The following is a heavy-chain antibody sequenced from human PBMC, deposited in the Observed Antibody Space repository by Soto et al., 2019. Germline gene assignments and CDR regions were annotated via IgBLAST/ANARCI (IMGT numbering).Heavy chain of an antibody. J-gene: IGHJ4*02. CDR2: ASHDGAVN. V-gene: IGHV3-30*18. D-gene: IGHD5-12*01. CDR1: EFTFSSLG. CDR3: AKERSFYSGYDY. Sequence: PGGSLRLSCAASEFTFSSLGMHWVRQAPGKGLEWVAVASHDGAVNFYADAVKGRFTISRDNSKNTLFLQMESLRVEDSALYYCAKERSFYSGYDYWGPGTLVTVSS.